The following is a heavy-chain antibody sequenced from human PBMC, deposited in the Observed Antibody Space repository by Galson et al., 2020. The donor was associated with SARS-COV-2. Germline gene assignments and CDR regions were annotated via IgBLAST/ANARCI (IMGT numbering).Heavy chain of an antibody. Sequence: GESLKISCAASGFTFSSYAMSWVRQAPGKGLEWVSAISGSGGSTYYADSVKGRFTISRDNSKNTLYLQMNSLRAEDTAVYYCAKYSAVGSWSDGAYYGMDVWGQGTTVTVSS. J-gene: IGHJ6*02. CDR1: GFTFSSYA. CDR3: AKYSAVGSWSDGAYYGMDV. V-gene: IGHV3-23*01. CDR2: ISGSGGST. D-gene: IGHD6-13*01.